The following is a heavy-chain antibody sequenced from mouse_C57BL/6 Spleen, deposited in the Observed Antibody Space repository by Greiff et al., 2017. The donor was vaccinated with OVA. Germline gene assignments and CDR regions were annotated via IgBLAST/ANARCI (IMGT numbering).Heavy chain of an antibody. Sequence: VQLQQSGPELVKPGASVKISCKASGYSFTDYYMNWVKQSNGKSLEWIGVINPNYGTTSYNQKFKGKATLTVDQSSSTAYMQLNSLTSEDSAVYDCARREHYDNEGHFDYWGQGTTVTVSS. D-gene: IGHD2-4*01. V-gene: IGHV1-39*01. CDR1: GYSFTDYY. CDR2: INPNYGTT. CDR3: ARREHYDNEGHFDY. J-gene: IGHJ2*01.